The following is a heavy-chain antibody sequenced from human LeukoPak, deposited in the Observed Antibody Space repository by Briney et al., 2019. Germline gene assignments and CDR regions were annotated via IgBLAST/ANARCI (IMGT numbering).Heavy chain of an antibody. CDR1: GFTFSSYA. V-gene: IGHV3-74*01. Sequence: GGSLRLSCAASGFTFSSYAMHWVRQAPGKGLVWVSRINSDGTSTSYADSVKGRFTISRDNAKNTVYLHMDSLRAEDTAVYYCARGGVDLWGRGTLVTVSS. J-gene: IGHJ2*01. CDR3: ARGGVDL. CDR2: INSDGTST. D-gene: IGHD6-25*01.